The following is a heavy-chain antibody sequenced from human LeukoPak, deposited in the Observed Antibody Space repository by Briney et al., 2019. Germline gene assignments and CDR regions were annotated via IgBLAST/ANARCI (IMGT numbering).Heavy chain of an antibody. D-gene: IGHD3-10*02. V-gene: IGHV4-59*08. CDR1: GGSVRGYY. J-gene: IGHJ4*02. CDR2: IYHTGHT. CDR3: TRHPFMSPFDY. Sequence: PSETLSLTCTVSGGSVRGYYWSWIRPPPGGGLEWIGYIYHTGHTHYNASLKGRVTMSMDTSQSQISLRMSSMTAADTAVYYCTRHPFMSPFDYWGQGTLVTVSS.